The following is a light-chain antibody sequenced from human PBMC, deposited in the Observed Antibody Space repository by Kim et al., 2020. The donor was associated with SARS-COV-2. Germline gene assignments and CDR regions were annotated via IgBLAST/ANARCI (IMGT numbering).Light chain of an antibody. CDR2: GTS. J-gene: IGKJ4*01. V-gene: IGKV3-20*01. CDR3: QQYGSSPLT. Sequence: PGEGATLSCRASQSVTNNYLAWYQQKPGQAPRLLIYGTSSRATGIPDRFSGSLSGTDFTLSISRLEPEDFAFYYCQQYGSSPLTFGGGTKLEI. CDR1: QSVTNNY.